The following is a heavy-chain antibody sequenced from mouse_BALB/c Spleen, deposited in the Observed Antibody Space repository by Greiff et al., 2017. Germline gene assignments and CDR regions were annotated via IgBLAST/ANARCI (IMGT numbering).Heavy chain of an antibody. Sequence: EVKLQESGGGLVKPGGSLKLSCAASGFAFSSYDMSWVRQTPEKRLEWVAYISSGGGSTYYPDTVKGRFTISRDNAKNTLYLQMSSLKSEDTAMYYCARQQGEGSWFAYWGQGTLVTVSA. CDR1: GFAFSSYD. V-gene: IGHV5-12-1*01. J-gene: IGHJ3*01. CDR2: ISSGGGST. CDR3: ARQQGEGSWFAY.